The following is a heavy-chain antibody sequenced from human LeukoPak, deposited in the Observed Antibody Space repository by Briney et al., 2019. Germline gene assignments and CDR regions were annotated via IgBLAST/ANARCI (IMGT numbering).Heavy chain of an antibody. Sequence: PGGSLRLSCAASGFTFSSYATHWVRQAPGKGLEWVAVISYDGSNKYYADSVKGRFTISRDNSKNTLYLQMNSLRAEDTAVYYCARVWGLYYDYVWGSWPHDYWGQGTLVTVSS. J-gene: IGHJ4*02. CDR2: ISYDGSNK. D-gene: IGHD3-16*01. CDR3: ARVWGLYYDYVWGSWPHDY. V-gene: IGHV3-30-3*01. CDR1: GFTFSSYA.